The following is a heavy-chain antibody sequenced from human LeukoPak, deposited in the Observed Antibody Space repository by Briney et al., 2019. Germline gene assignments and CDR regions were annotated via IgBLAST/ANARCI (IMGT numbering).Heavy chain of an antibody. Sequence: SETLSLTCAVYGGSFSGYYWSWIRQPPGKGLEWIGSIYYSGSTYYNLSLKSRVTISVDTSKNQFSLKLSSVTAADTAVYYCARREDYGSGSYYFDYWGQGTLVTVSS. V-gene: IGHV4-34*01. CDR3: ARREDYGSGSYYFDY. J-gene: IGHJ4*02. CDR1: GGSFSGYY. CDR2: IYYSGST. D-gene: IGHD3-10*01.